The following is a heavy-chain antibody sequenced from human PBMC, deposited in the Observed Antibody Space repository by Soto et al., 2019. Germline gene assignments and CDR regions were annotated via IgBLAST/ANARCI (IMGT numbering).Heavy chain of an antibody. Sequence: ASVKVSCKASGGTFSSYTISWVRQAPGQGLEWMGRIIPILGIANYAQKFQGRVTITADKSTSTAYMELSSLRSEDTAVYYCARNRGITMVRGVTCWFDPWGQGTLVTVSS. CDR1: GGTFSSYT. J-gene: IGHJ5*02. D-gene: IGHD3-10*01. CDR3: ARNRGITMVRGVTCWFDP. CDR2: IIPILGIA. V-gene: IGHV1-69*02.